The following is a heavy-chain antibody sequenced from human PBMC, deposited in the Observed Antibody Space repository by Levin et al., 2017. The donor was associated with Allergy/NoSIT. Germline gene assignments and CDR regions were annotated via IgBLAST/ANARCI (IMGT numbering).Heavy chain of an antibody. Sequence: SETLSLTCTVSGGSISSPNYYWNWIRQPAGKGLEWIGRIYSSGGTNYNPSLKSRVTISVDTSKNQFSLKLNSVTAADTAVYYCARGVTLAGTVDYYFYYYMDVWGKGTTVTVSS. CDR2: IYSSGGT. CDR3: ARGVTLAGTVDYYFYYYMDV. J-gene: IGHJ6*03. D-gene: IGHD6-13*01. V-gene: IGHV4-61*02. CDR1: GGSISSPNYY.